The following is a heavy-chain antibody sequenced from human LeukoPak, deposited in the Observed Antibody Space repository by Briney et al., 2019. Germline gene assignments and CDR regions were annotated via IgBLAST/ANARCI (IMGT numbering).Heavy chain of an antibody. Sequence: SETLSLTCTVSGGSISSSSYYWGWIRQPPGKGLEWIGSIYYSGSTYYNPSLKSRVTISVDTSKNQFSLKLSSVTAADTAVYYCARDMIPNYWGQGTLVTVSS. CDR3: ARDMIPNY. D-gene: IGHD3-16*01. CDR2: IYYSGST. V-gene: IGHV4-39*07. CDR1: GGSISSSSYY. J-gene: IGHJ4*02.